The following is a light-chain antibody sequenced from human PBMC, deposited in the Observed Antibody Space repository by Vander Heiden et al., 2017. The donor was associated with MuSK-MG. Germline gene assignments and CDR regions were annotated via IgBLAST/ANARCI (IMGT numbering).Light chain of an antibody. Sequence: IVMTQSPDPLAVSLGERATIKCKSSQSVLYISNDKNYLAWYQQKPGQPPKLLIYWASTRESGVPDRFSGSGSGTDFTLTISSLQAEDVAVYYCQQYYSSPFTFGPGTKVDIK. CDR1: QSVLYISNDKNY. CDR3: QQYYSSPFT. J-gene: IGKJ3*01. V-gene: IGKV4-1*01. CDR2: WAS.